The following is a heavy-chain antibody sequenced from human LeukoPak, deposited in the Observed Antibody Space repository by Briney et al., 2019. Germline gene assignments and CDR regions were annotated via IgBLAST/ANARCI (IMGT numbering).Heavy chain of an antibody. CDR1: GFTFSSYS. J-gene: IGHJ6*03. CDR2: ISSSSSYI. CDR3: ARGVVPAAYYMDV. D-gene: IGHD2-2*01. V-gene: IGHV3-21*01. Sequence: GGSMRLSCAASGFTFSSYSMNWVRQAPGKGLGWVASISSSSSYIYYADSGKGRFTISRDNAKNSLYLQMNSLRAEDTAVYYCARGVVPAAYYMDVWGKGTTVTVSS.